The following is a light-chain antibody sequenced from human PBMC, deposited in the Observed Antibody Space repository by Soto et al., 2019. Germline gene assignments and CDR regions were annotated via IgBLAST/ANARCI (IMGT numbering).Light chain of an antibody. J-gene: IGKJ4*01. V-gene: IGKV1-5*01. Sequence: DIQMTQSPSTLSASVGDRVTITCRARQTLRTWLAWYQQKPGKAPKLLIYDFSILQSGVPSRFSGSGSGTEFTLTIISLQPDDFATYYGQHYNGYPLTFGGGTKVEFK. CDR1: QTLRTW. CDR2: DFS. CDR3: QHYNGYPLT.